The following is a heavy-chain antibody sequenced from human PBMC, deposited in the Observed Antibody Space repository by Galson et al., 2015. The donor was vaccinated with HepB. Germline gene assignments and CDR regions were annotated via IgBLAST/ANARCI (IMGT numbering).Heavy chain of an antibody. D-gene: IGHD3-9*01. Sequence: SETLSLTCTVSGGSLSSSYWSWIRQSPGKGLEWIGYIYDSGSTNYSPSLKSRLTLSVDTSRNQFSLTLRSVTAADTAIYYCARRKYDTLTGYYYLDYWGQGILVTVSS. CDR2: IYDSGST. CDR1: GGSLSSSY. CDR3: ARRKYDTLTGYYYLDY. V-gene: IGHV4-59*01. J-gene: IGHJ4*02.